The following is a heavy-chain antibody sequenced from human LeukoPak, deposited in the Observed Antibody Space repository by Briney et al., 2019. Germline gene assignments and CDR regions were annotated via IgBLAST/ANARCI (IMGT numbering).Heavy chain of an antibody. J-gene: IGHJ2*01. D-gene: IGHD3-22*01. CDR2: INPSGGST. CDR1: GYTFTSYY. V-gene: IGHV1-46*01. Sequence: ASVKVSCKASGYTFTSYYMHWVRQAPGQGLEWMGIINPSGGSTSYAQKFQGRVTMTRDTSTSTVYMELSSLRSEDTAVYYCARDPYYYDSSGYYLPLWYFDLWGRGTLVTVSS. CDR3: ARDPYYYDSSGYYLPLWYFDL.